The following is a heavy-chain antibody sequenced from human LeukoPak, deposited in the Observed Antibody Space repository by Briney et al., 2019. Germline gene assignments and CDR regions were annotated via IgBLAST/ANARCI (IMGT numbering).Heavy chain of an antibody. CDR2: INHSGST. CDR3: ASVSPWP. V-gene: IGHV4-34*01. Sequence: GSLRLSCAASGFTFSSYGMSWVRQPPGKGLEWIGEINHSGSTNYNPSLKSRVTISVDTSKNQFSLKLSSVTAADTAVYYCASVSPWPWGQGTLVTVSS. CDR1: GFTFSSYG. J-gene: IGHJ5*02.